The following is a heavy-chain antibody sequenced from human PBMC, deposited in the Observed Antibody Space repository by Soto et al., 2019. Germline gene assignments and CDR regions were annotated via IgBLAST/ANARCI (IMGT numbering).Heavy chain of an antibody. V-gene: IGHV3-23*01. CDR1: GFTFSSYA. Sequence: EVQLLESGGGLVQPGGSLRVSCAASGFTFSSYAMSWVRQAPGKGLERASAISGSGGSIHYADSVKGRFTISRDNSKNTRHVQMNSLRAEDTAIYYCAKEVGATFRGRLDYWGQGTLVTVSS. D-gene: IGHD1-26*01. CDR2: ISGSGGSI. J-gene: IGHJ4*02. CDR3: AKEVGATFRGRLDY.